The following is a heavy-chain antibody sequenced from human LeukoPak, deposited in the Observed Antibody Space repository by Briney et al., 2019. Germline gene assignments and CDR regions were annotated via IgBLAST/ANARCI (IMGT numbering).Heavy chain of an antibody. V-gene: IGHV4-61*02. CDR2: IYTSGST. Sequence: PSQTLSLTCTVSGGSISSGSYYWSWIRQPAGKGLEWIGRIYTSGSTNYNPSLKSRVTISVDTSKNQFSLKLSSVTAADTAVYYCARGPPWGIFGVVDPWGQGTLVTVSS. CDR1: GGSISSGSYY. CDR3: ARGPPWGIFGVVDP. D-gene: IGHD3-3*01. J-gene: IGHJ5*02.